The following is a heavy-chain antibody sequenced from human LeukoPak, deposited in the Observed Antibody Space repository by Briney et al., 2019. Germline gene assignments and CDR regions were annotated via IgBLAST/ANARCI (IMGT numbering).Heavy chain of an antibody. CDR3: AKAVSCSSTSCYRSYGMDV. Sequence: PGGSLRLSCAASGFTFSSYGMSWVRHAPGKGLEWVSGISGSGGSTYYADSVKGRFTISRDNSKNTLYLQMNSLRAEDTAVYYCAKAVSCSSTSCYRSYGMDVWGQGTTVTVSS. V-gene: IGHV3-23*01. CDR2: ISGSGGST. J-gene: IGHJ6*02. D-gene: IGHD2-2*02. CDR1: GFTFSSYG.